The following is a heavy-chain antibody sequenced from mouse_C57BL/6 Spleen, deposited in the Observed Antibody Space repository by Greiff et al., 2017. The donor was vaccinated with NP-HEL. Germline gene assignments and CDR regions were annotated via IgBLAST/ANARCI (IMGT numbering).Heavy chain of an antibody. CDR1: GYAFSSSW. Sequence: VQLQQSGPELVKPGASVKISCKASGYAFSSSWMNWVKQRPGKGLEWIGRIYPGDGDTNYNGKFKGKATLTADKSSSTAYMQLSSLTSEDSAVYCCARSPQATYYFDYWGQGTTLTVSS. J-gene: IGHJ2*01. D-gene: IGHD3-2*02. V-gene: IGHV1-82*01. CDR2: IYPGDGDT. CDR3: ARSPQATYYFDY.